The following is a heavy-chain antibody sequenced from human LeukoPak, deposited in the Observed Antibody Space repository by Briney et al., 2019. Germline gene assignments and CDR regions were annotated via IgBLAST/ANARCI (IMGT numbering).Heavy chain of an antibody. V-gene: IGHV3-23*01. CDR1: GFSFDSYA. CDR2: ITGSGDGT. J-gene: IGHJ4*02. D-gene: IGHD6-6*01. CDR3: VKGFVHPTYYFDY. Sequence: GGSLRLSCAASGFSFDSYAMMWVRQAPGKGLEWVSSITGSGDGTYYTDSVRGRFTISRDNSKDTLYLQMNSLRAEDTAVYFCVKGFVHPTYYFDYWGQGTLVTVSS.